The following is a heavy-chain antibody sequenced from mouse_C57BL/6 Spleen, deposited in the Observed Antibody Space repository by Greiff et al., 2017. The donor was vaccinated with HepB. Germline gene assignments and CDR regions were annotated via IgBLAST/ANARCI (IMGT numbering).Heavy chain of an antibody. CDR3: ARGGSYSFAY. D-gene: IGHD1-1*02. Sequence: VKLVESGAELVRPGASVKLSCKASGYTFTDYYINWVKQRPGQGLEWIARIYPGSGNTYYNEKFKGKATLTAEKSSSTAYMQLSSLTSEDSAVYFCARGGSYSFAYWGQGTLVTVSA. J-gene: IGHJ3*01. CDR2: IYPGSGNT. V-gene: IGHV1-76*01. CDR1: GYTFTDYY.